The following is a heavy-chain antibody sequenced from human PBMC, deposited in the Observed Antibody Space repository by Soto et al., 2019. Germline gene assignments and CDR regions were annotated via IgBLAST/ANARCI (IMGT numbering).Heavy chain of an antibody. CDR1: GGSISSGDYY. CDR2: IYYSGST. Sequence: PSETLSLTCTVSGGSISSGDYYWSWLRQPPGKGLEWIGYIYYSGSTYYNPSLKSRVTISVDTSKNQFSLKLSSVTAADTAVYYCAREATIAPRLDSWGQGTLVTVSS. CDR3: AREATIAPRLDS. D-gene: IGHD6-6*01. V-gene: IGHV4-30-4*01. J-gene: IGHJ4*02.